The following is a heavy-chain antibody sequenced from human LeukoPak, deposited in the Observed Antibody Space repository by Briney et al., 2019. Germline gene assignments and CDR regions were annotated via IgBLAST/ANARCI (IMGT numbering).Heavy chain of an antibody. Sequence: GGSLRLSCAVSGFTFSNYAMHWVRQAPGKGLEWVAVISYDGTNKYYTDSVKGRFTIPRDNSKNTLYLQMNSLRAEDTALYHCARVGAIAARPPYYYYGMDVWGQGTTVTVSS. D-gene: IGHD6-6*01. CDR3: ARVGAIAARPPYYYYGMDV. J-gene: IGHJ6*02. CDR2: ISYDGTNK. CDR1: GFTFSNYA. V-gene: IGHV3-30-3*01.